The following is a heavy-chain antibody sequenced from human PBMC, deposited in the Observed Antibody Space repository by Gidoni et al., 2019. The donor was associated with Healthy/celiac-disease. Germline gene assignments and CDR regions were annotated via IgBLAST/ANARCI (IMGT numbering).Heavy chain of an antibody. J-gene: IGHJ5*02. V-gene: IGHV1-69*01. CDR2: IIPIFGTA. Sequence: QVQLVQSGAEVKKPGSSVKVSCKASGGTFSSYAISWVRQAPGQGLEWMGGIIPIFGTANYARKFQGRVTITADESTSTAYMELSSLRSEDTAVYYCAREGGVAVAGTTYWFDPWGQGTLVTVSS. D-gene: IGHD6-19*01. CDR1: GGTFSSYA. CDR3: AREGGVAVAGTTYWFDP.